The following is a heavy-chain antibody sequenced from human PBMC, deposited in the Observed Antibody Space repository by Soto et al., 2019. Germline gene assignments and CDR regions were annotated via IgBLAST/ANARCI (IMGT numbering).Heavy chain of an antibody. Sequence: QLQLQESGPGLVKPSETLSLTCNVSGGSISSSRSYWAWFRQPPGKELEWIANIFYAGNTYYNPSLKSRVPVSVDTSKNPFSLKLDSVTAADTAVYYCARQAAAPGIDLWFDPWGQGTLVTVSS. J-gene: IGHJ5*02. CDR2: IFYAGNT. CDR1: GGSISSSRSY. CDR3: ARQAAAPGIDLWFDP. D-gene: IGHD6-13*01. V-gene: IGHV4-39*01.